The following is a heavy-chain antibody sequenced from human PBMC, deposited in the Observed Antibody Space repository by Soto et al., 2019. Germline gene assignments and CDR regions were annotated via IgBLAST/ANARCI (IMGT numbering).Heavy chain of an antibody. V-gene: IGHV4-61*01. Sequence: SVTLSLTCPVSVGSVSSGSYYWSWIRPPPGKGLQWIGYIYYSGSTNYNPSLKSRVTISVDTSKNQFSLKLISVTAADTAVYYCARDVVVKNYYDGMDVWGQGPTVTVSS. J-gene: IGHJ6*02. CDR2: IYYSGST. CDR3: ARDVVVKNYYDGMDV. D-gene: IGHD3-22*01. CDR1: VGSVSSGSYY.